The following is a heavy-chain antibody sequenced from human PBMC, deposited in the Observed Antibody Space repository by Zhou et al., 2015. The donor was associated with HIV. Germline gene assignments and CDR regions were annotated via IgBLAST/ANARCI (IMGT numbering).Heavy chain of an antibody. CDR1: GFTFDDYA. J-gene: IGHJ3*02. V-gene: IGHV3-9*01. CDR3: AKVLYDSSAFDI. D-gene: IGHD3-22*01. CDR2: ISWNSGSI. Sequence: EVQLVESGGGLVQPGRSLRLSCAASGFTFDDYAMHWVRQAPGKGLEWVSGISWNSGSIDYVDSVKGRFTISRDNAKNSLYLQMNSLRAEDTALYYCAKVLYDSSAFDIWGQGTMVTVSS.